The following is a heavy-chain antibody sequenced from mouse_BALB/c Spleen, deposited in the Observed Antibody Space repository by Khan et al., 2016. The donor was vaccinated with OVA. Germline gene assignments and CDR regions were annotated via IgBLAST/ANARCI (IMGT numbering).Heavy chain of an antibody. Sequence: QVQLKESGPGLVAPSQSLSITCTVSGSSSSSYGVSWARQTPGKGLEWLGVIWSDGNTNYHSSLKSRLTITKDNSKCHALLKLNSLQTDDTATYYCAIIFYGYDWFAYWGQGTLVTVSA. CDR1: GSSSSSYG. CDR2: IWSDGNT. D-gene: IGHD2-2*01. CDR3: AIIFYGYDWFAY. V-gene: IGHV2-3*01. J-gene: IGHJ3*01.